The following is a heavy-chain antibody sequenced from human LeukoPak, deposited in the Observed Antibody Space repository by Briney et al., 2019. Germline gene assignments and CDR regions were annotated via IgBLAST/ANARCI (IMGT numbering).Heavy chain of an antibody. CDR2: IYSGGST. V-gene: IGHV3-53*01. CDR1: GFTVSSIY. J-gene: IGHJ4*02. CDR3: AREGGGYDYPHFDY. D-gene: IGHD5-12*01. Sequence: GGSLRFSCAASGFTVSSIYMSWVRQAPGKGLEGVSVIYSGGSTYYADSVKGRFTISRDNSKNTLYLQMNSLRAEDTAVYYCAREGGGYDYPHFDYWGQGTLVTVSS.